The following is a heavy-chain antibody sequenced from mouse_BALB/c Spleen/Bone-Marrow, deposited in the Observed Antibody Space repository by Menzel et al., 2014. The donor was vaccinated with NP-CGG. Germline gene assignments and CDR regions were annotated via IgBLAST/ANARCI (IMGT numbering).Heavy chain of an antibody. V-gene: IGHV2-6-5*01. CDR2: IWGGGST. D-gene: IGHD4-1*01. Sequence: VKVVESGPGLVAPSQSLSITCTVSGFSLTDYGVSWIRQPPGKGLEWLGVIWGGGSTYYNSALKSRLSISKDNSKSXVFLKLNSLQSVDTAMYYCAKLGRSFFYFDVWGAGTTVTVSS. J-gene: IGHJ1*01. CDR1: GFSLTDYG. CDR3: AKLGRSFFYFDV.